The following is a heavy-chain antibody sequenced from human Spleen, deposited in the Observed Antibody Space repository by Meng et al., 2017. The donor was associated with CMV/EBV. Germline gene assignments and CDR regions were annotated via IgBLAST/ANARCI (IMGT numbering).Heavy chain of an antibody. Sequence: SETLSLTCTVSDGSISNTNYFWGWIRQPPGKGLEWIGYIYYSGSTNYNPSLKGRVTMSVDTSKNQVSVRLNSVTAADTAVDYCARGDAILGGYHHCMDVWGQGTTVTVSS. J-gene: IGHJ6*02. V-gene: IGHV4-61*05. CDR1: DGSISNTNYF. D-gene: IGHD5-12*01. CDR2: IYYSGST. CDR3: ARGDAILGGYHHCMDV.